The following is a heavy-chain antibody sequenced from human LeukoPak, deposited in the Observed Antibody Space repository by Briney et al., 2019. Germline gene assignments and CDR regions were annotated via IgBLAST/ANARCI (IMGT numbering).Heavy chain of an antibody. J-gene: IGHJ6*03. Sequence: GGSLRLSCAASGFTFSTYGMHWVRQAPGKGLEWVAFIPNDGSKKYYADSVKGRFTISRDNSKNTLYLQMNSLRAEDTAVYYCAKGLYCSSTSCGYYYYMDVWGKGTTVTVSS. D-gene: IGHD2-2*01. CDR1: GFTFSTYG. V-gene: IGHV3-30*02. CDR3: AKGLYCSSTSCGYYYYMDV. CDR2: IPNDGSKK.